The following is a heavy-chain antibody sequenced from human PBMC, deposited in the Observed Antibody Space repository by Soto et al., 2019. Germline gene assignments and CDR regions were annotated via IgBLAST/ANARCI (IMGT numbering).Heavy chain of an antibody. J-gene: IGHJ1*01. CDR1: GYTFTSYA. V-gene: IGHV1-18*01. D-gene: IGHD3-10*01. Sequence: QVQLVQYGGEVKKPGASVKVSCKASGYTFTSYAITWVRQAPGQGLEWMGWISPYNGNTITAQKVQGRVTMTTDTSTSTAYMELRSLRSDATAVYYCAINLRFGECLGYWGQGTLVTVSS. CDR2: ISPYNGNT. CDR3: AINLRFGECLGY.